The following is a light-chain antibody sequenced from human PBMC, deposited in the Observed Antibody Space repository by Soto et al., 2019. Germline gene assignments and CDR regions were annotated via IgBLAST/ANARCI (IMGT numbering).Light chain of an antibody. J-gene: IGLJ3*02. CDR3: LLYDDGAQV. Sequence: QAVVTQEPSLTVSPGGTVTLTCASSTGAVTSGYYPNWFQQKPGQAPRPLVYSISNKHSWTPTRFSGSLLGDKAALTLSDVQPEDEAEYYCLLYDDGAQVFGGGTKVTVL. V-gene: IGLV7-43*01. CDR2: SIS. CDR1: TGAVTSGYY.